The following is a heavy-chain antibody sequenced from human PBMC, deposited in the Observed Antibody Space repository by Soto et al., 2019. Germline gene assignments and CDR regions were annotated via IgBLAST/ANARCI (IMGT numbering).Heavy chain of an antibody. V-gene: IGHV4-61*01. CDR2: IYYTGAT. D-gene: IGHD2-15*01. CDR1: GYSIVSGSYF. J-gene: IGHJ5*02. Sequence: QVQLQESGPGLVKASETLSLTCNVTGYSIVSGSYFWSWIRQPPGKGLEWIGYIYYTGATSYNPSLGGRVTISLDTSKIQFSLKLTSVTAADAAVYFCARDNPSPFQYSPAGWFDPWGQGTTVTVAS. CDR3: ARDNPSPFQYSPAGWFDP.